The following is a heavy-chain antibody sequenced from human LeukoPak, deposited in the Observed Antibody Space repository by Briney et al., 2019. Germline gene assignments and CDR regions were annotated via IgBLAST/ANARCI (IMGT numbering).Heavy chain of an antibody. CDR3: ASFTVYCSGGSCYPQDYYYYGMDV. J-gene: IGHJ6*04. CDR2: IIPIFGTA. CDR1: GGTFSSYA. D-gene: IGHD2-15*01. Sequence: SVKVSCKASGGTFSSYAISWVRQAPGQGLEWMGGIIPIFGTANYAQKFQGRVTITADASTSTAYMELSSLRSEDTAVYYCASFTVYCSGGSCYPQDYYYYGMDVWGKGTTVTVSS. V-gene: IGHV1-69*01.